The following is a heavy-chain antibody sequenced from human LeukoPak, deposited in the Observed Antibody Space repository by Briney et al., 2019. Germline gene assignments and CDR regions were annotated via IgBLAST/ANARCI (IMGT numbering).Heavy chain of an antibody. CDR3: ARGRQQQLGWFDP. D-gene: IGHD6-13*01. CDR2: IYSGGST. Sequence: GGSLRLSCAASGFTVSSDYMSWVRQAPGKGLEWVSVIYSGGSTYYADSVKGRFTISRDNSKNTLYLQMNSLRAEDTAVYYCARGRQQQLGWFDPWGQGTLVTVSS. V-gene: IGHV3-53*01. CDR1: GFTVSSDY. J-gene: IGHJ5*02.